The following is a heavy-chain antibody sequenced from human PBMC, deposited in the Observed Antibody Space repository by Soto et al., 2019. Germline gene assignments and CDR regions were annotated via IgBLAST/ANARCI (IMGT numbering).Heavy chain of an antibody. CDR2: IYYSGST. J-gene: IGHJ6*03. CDR1: GGSISSYY. Sequence: SETLSLTCTVSGGSISSYYWSWIRQPPGKGLEWIGYIYYSGSTNYNPSLKSRVTISVDTSKNQFSLKLSSVTAADTAVYYCARGTIVVVPAATSDYYYMDVWGKGTTVTVSS. D-gene: IGHD2-2*01. V-gene: IGHV4-59*01. CDR3: ARGTIVVVPAATSDYYYMDV.